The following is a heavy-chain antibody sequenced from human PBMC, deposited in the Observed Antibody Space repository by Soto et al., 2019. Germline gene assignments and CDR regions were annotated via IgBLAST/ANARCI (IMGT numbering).Heavy chain of an antibody. D-gene: IGHD6-25*01. V-gene: IGHV1-18*01. CDR1: GYTFTSYG. CDR2: SSAYNGNT. Sequence: QVQLVQSGAEVKKPGASVKVSCKASGYTFTSYGISWVRQAPGQGLEWMGWSSAYNGNTNYARKLPGKVTTTTDTSTRTAYMELRSLRSDDTAVYYCARESNSSGHDYWGQGTLVTVSS. CDR3: ARESNSSGHDY. J-gene: IGHJ4*02.